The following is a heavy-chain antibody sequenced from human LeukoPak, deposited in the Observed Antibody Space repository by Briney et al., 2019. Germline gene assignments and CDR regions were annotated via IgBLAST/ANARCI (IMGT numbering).Heavy chain of an antibody. D-gene: IGHD6-13*01. CDR3: ANSAAVGTFY. J-gene: IGHJ4*02. Sequence: PGGSLRLSCAASGFTFSNYWMNWVRQAPGKGLEWVANIKQDGSEKYYVDSVEGRFTVSRDNTKNSLYLQMNSLRAEDTAVYYCANSAAVGTFYWGQGTLVTVSS. V-gene: IGHV3-7*03. CDR2: IKQDGSEK. CDR1: GFTFSNYW.